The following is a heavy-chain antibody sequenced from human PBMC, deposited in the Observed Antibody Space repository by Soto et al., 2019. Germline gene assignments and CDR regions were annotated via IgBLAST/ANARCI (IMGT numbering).Heavy chain of an antibody. CDR1: GGSISSYY. CDR2: IYYSGST. D-gene: IGHD6-6*01. Sequence: SETLSLTCTVSGGSISSYYWSWIRQPPGKGLEWIGYIYYSGSTNYNPSLKSRVTISVDTSKNQFSLKLSSVTAADTAVYYCASSGVAARPNPLVYWGQGTRVTVS. CDR3: ASSGVAARPNPLVY. V-gene: IGHV4-59*12. J-gene: IGHJ4*02.